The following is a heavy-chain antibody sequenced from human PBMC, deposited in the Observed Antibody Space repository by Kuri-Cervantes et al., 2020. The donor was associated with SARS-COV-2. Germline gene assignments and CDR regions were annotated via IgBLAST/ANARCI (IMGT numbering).Heavy chain of an antibody. CDR1: GYTFTSYA. D-gene: IGHD2-21*01. V-gene: IGHV1-3*02. CDR3: ARGRFRDY. Sequence: ASVKVSCKASGYTFTSYAMHWVRQAPGQRLEWMGWSNAGNGNTKYSQEYQGRVTITADESTSTAYMELSSLRSEDTAVYYCARGRFRDYWGQGTLVTVSS. J-gene: IGHJ4*02. CDR2: SNAGNGNT.